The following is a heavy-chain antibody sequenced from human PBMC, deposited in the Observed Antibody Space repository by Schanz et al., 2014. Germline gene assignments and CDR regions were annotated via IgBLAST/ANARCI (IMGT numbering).Heavy chain of an antibody. J-gene: IGHJ4*02. Sequence: EVQLVDSGGGLVQPGGSLRLSCAASGFSFSSFGMNWVRQAPGKGLEWVSYISSSSSTIYYADSVKGRFTISRDNAKNSLYLQMNSLTAEDTAVYYCARGVRIDYWGQGTLVTVSS. CDR1: GFSFSSFG. CDR2: ISSSSSTI. V-gene: IGHV3-48*01. CDR3: ARGVRIDY. D-gene: IGHD3-3*01.